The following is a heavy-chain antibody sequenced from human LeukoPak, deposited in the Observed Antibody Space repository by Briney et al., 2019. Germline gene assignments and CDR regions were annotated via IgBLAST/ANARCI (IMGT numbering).Heavy chain of an antibody. CDR2: ISINGDKT. V-gene: IGHV3-64D*06. D-gene: IGHD1-26*01. Sequence: WGSLRLSCSASGFTFSGHFMHWVRQAPGKGLEYVSSISINGDKTYYAESVKGRFTISRDNSKNTLYLQLSSLRVEDTAVYYCIKDRIGTWSFDHWGQGTLLTVSS. CDR1: GFTFSGHF. CDR3: IKDRIGTWSFDH. J-gene: IGHJ4*02.